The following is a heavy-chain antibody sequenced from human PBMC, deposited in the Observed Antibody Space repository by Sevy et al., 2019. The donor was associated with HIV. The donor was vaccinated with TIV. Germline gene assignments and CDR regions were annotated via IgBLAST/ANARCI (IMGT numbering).Heavy chain of an antibody. CDR2: INHEGREQ. V-gene: IGHV3-7*01. J-gene: IGHJ4*02. Sequence: GGSLRLSCEVSGFNFRSYWMSWVRQAPGKGLEWVANINHEGREQYYLDSVKGRFTVSSDNGKNSLYLQMTSLRVDDAALYYSASERQDEDKSGAKFDYWGRGTLVTVSS. CDR3: ASERQDEDKSGAKFDY. D-gene: IGHD3-10*01. CDR1: GFNFRSYW.